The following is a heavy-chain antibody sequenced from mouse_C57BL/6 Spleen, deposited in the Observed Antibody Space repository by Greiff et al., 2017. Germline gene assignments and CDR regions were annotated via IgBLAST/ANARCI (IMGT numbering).Heavy chain of an antibody. CDR1: GYTFTDYN. V-gene: IGHV1-18*01. CDR3: AREWDSSGYGYFDY. D-gene: IGHD3-2*02. Sequence: VQLQQSGPELVKPGASVKIPCKASGYTFTDYNMDWVKQSHGKSLEWIGDINPNNGGTIYNQKFKGKATLTVDKSSSTAYMELRSLTSEDTAVYYCAREWDSSGYGYFDYWGQGTTLTVSS. J-gene: IGHJ2*01. CDR2: INPNNGGT.